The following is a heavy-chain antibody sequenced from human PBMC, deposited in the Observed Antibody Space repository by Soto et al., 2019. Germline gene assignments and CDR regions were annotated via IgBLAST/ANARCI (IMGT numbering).Heavy chain of an antibody. V-gene: IGHV1-46*01. CDR1: GYTFSNYY. J-gene: IGHJ4*02. CDR3: AREGATAAKMFDY. D-gene: IGHD2-2*01. CDR2: INPNGDTT. Sequence: QVQLVQSRAEVKNPGASVKVSCKASGYTFSNYYMHWVRQAPGQGLEWMGGINPNGDTTYYAQKFLGRLTVTRDTSTSTVYMELSSLRSDDPAVYYCAREGATAAKMFDYGGQGTLVTVSS.